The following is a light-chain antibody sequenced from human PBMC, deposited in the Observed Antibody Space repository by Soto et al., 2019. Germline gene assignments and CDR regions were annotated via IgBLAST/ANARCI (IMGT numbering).Light chain of an antibody. V-gene: IGKV1-5*01. Sequence: DIQLTQSPSSLSASVGDRVTITCRASQSISTSLNWYQQKPGKAPNLLIFTSSNLESGVPSRFSGSGSGTEFTLTISSLQPDDFATYYCQQYNSYSATFGQGTKVDIK. J-gene: IGKJ1*01. CDR1: QSISTS. CDR2: TSS. CDR3: QQYNSYSAT.